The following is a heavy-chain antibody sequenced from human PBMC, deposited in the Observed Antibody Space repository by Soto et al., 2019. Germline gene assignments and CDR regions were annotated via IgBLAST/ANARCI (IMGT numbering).Heavy chain of an antibody. Sequence: VKLVESVGGLAKPGGSLRLSGAGSGFTFYDYYMRWLRQAPGERLEWVSYISGSGSGIYYADSVKSRFTTARDTAKDSLYRQTNSLIAKDATVYYCASNREPFAYWYFDFWGRGTPVTVSS. CDR1: GFTFYDYY. D-gene: IGHD1-26*01. CDR2: ISGSGSGI. CDR3: ASNREPFAYWYFDF. J-gene: IGHJ2*01. V-gene: IGHV3-11*01.